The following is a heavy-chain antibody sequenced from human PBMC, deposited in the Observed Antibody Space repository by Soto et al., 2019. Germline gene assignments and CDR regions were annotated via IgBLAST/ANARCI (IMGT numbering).Heavy chain of an antibody. V-gene: IGHV3-23*01. CDR3: ARDLTTDDI. Sequence: EVQLLESGGGLVQPGGSLKLSCVGSGLTCSRHAMTGVRQAPGKGLEWVSTLGTVGAFDADSVKGRSTISRDDSKNTAQMQMNGLTVENSAIYYCARDLTTDDICGEATVVTVSS. CDR1: GLTCSRHA. D-gene: IGHD1-1*01. CDR2: LGTVGA. J-gene: IGHJ4*02.